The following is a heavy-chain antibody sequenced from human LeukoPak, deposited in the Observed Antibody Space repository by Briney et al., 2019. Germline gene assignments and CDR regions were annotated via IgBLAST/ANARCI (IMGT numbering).Heavy chain of an antibody. CDR3: ARYYSGWYYFDY. J-gene: IGHJ4*02. Sequence: GASVKVSCKTSGCTFTGYSMHWVRQAPGQGLEWMGWINPNTGGTNYAQNFQGRVTMTRDTSISTAYMELSSLRSEDTAVYYCARYYSGWYYFDYWGQGTLVTVSS. CDR2: INPNTGGT. CDR1: GCTFTGYS. V-gene: IGHV1-2*02. D-gene: IGHD6-19*01.